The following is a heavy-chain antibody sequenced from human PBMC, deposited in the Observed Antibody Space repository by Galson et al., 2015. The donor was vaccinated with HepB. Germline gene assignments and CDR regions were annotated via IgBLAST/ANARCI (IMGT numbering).Heavy chain of an antibody. CDR3: ARVSRNLGPARNCYRMDV. J-gene: IGHJ6*02. CDR2: NSYSGST. CDR1: GASINTSNFY. Sequence: TLSLTCSVSGASINTSNFYWSWIRQRPGKGLEWIGSNSYSGSTYHNPSLRSRLTISIDTSRNHFSLNLTSVTAADTAVYYCARVSRNLGPARNCYRMDVWGQGTTVTVS. V-gene: IGHV4-31*03. D-gene: IGHD6-13*01.